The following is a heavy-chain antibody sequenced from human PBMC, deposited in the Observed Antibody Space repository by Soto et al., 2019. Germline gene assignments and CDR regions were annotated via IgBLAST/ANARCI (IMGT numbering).Heavy chain of an antibody. CDR1: GYTFTTFC. Sequence: ASVKVSGKTSGYTFTTFCIHWVRQAPGQGLEWMGNINPSDDTTVFSQKFQGRVTMTRDTSSNTVYMELSSLRSEDTAVYYCAREFPSSYWFDPWGQGTLVTVSS. CDR2: INPSDDTT. V-gene: IGHV1-46*01. CDR3: AREFPSSYWFDP. J-gene: IGHJ5*02.